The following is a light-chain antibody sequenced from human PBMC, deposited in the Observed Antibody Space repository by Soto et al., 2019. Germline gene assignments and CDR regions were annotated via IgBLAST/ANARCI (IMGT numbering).Light chain of an antibody. CDR2: SNN. Sequence: QAVVPQPPSASGTPGQRVTISCSRSSSNIGSNTVNWYQQLPGTAPKLLIYSNNQRPSGVPDRFSGSKSGTSASLAISGLQSEDEADYYCAAWDDSLNVVFGGGTKLTVL. CDR1: SSNIGSNT. CDR3: AAWDDSLNVV. V-gene: IGLV1-44*01. J-gene: IGLJ2*01.